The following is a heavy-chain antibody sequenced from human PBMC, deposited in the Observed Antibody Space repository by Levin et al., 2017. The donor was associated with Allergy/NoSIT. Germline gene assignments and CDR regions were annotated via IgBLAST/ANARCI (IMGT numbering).Heavy chain of an antibody. J-gene: IGHJ3*02. V-gene: IGHV3-20*01. CDR3: ARHRFTMNIHDGFDI. Sequence: GESLKISCAASGFTFDDYGMSWVRQAPGKGLEWVSGINWNGGSTGYADSVKGRLTISRDNAKNSLYLQMNGLRAEDTALYHCARHRFTMNIHDGFDIWGQGTMVIVSS. D-gene: IGHD2/OR15-2a*01. CDR1: GFTFDDYG. CDR2: INWNGGST.